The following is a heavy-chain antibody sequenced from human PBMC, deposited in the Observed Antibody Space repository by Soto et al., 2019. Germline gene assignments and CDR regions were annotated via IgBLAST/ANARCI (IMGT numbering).Heavy chain of an antibody. V-gene: IGHV5-10-1*01. J-gene: IGHJ6*02. D-gene: IGHD2-2*01. CDR3: ARWGSGYCSSTSCLGSYYYYGMDV. CDR2: IDPSDSYT. CDR1: GYSFTSYW. Sequence: PGESLKISCKGSGYSFTSYWISWVRQMPGKGLEWMGRIDPSDSYTNYSPSFQGHVTISADKSISTAYLQWSSLKASDTAMYYCARWGSGYCSSTSCLGSYYYYGMDVWGQGTTVTVSS.